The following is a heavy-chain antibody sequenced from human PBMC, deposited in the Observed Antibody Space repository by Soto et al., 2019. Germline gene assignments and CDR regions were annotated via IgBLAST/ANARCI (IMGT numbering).Heavy chain of an antibody. CDR1: GFTFSSYA. CDR3: AKDVGGPQELTCSSTSCYRSYGMDV. D-gene: IGHD2-2*01. Sequence: GGSLRLSCAASGFTFSSYAMSWVRQAPGKGLEWVSAISGSGGSTYYADSVKGRFTISRDNSKNTLYLQMNSLRAEDTAVYYCAKDVGGPQELTCSSTSCYRSYGMDVWGQGTTVTVSS. CDR2: ISGSGGST. V-gene: IGHV3-23*01. J-gene: IGHJ6*02.